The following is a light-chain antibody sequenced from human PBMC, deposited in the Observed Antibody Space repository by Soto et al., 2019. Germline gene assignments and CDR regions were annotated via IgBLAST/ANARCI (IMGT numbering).Light chain of an antibody. CDR1: SSDIGGYNF. Sequence: QSVLTQPASVSGSPGQSITIACTGTSSDIGGYNFVSWYQQHPGKAPKLLIYXXXXXXXXXXXXXXXSKSGNTASLTISGLQAEDEAHYYCNSYRTVSTYVFGTGTKLTVL. CDR2: XXX. J-gene: IGLJ1*01. V-gene: IGLV2-14*01. CDR3: NSYRTVSTYV.